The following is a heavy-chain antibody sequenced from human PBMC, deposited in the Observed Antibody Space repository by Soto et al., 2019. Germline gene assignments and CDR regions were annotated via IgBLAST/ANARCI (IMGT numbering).Heavy chain of an antibody. CDR2: TIPIFRSS. Sequence: GASVKVSCKASGGTFSSNGISWFRQAPGQPFEWVGTTIPIFRSSNYAQRFQGRVTITADESTSTTYMELTYLRSEDTAMYYCAKRGTSGRFDPWGQGTLVTVSS. V-gene: IGHV1-69*13. J-gene: IGHJ5*02. CDR1: GGTFSSNG. D-gene: IGHD2-8*01. CDR3: AKRGTSGRFDP.